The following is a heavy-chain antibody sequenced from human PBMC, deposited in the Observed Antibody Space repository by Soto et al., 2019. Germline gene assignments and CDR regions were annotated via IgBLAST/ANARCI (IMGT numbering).Heavy chain of an antibody. Sequence: ASVKVSCKASGYTFTGYYMHWVRQAPGQGLEWMGWINPNSGGTNYAQKFQGWVTMTRDTSISTAYMELSRLRSDDTAVYYCARGGAAAGTDYYYGMDVWGQGTTVTVS. CDR2: INPNSGGT. CDR3: ARGGAAAGTDYYYGMDV. CDR1: GYTFTGYY. D-gene: IGHD6-13*01. V-gene: IGHV1-2*04. J-gene: IGHJ6*02.